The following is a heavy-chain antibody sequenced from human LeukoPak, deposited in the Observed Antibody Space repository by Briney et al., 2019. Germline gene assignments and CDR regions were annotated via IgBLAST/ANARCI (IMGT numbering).Heavy chain of an antibody. J-gene: IGHJ4*02. Sequence: PGGSLRLSCAASGFTFSSYAMSWVRQAPGKGLEWVSGISGSDGNTYYADSVKGRFTISRDNSKNTLYLQMNSLRAEDTAVYYCAKDPYYYGSGSYYPIYYFDYWGQGTLVTVSS. V-gene: IGHV3-23*01. CDR3: AKDPYYYGSGSYYPIYYFDY. CDR2: ISGSDGNT. D-gene: IGHD3-10*01. CDR1: GFTFSSYA.